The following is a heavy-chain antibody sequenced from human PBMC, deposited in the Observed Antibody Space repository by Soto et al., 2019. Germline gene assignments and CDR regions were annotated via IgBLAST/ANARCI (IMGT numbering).Heavy chain of an antibody. V-gene: IGHV4-59*01. CDR1: YGSIVNYY. D-gene: IGHD3-3*01. Sequence: TLSLPWTVSYGSIVNYYLRWMRQHPGKGLEWIGYIHYSGSTTYNPSLKSRVTISVDTSKNQFSLKLSSVTAADTAVYYCARDYRVSEIFGVVINYAMDVWGQGTTVTVSS. J-gene: IGHJ6*02. CDR2: IHYSGST. CDR3: ARDYRVSEIFGVVINYAMDV.